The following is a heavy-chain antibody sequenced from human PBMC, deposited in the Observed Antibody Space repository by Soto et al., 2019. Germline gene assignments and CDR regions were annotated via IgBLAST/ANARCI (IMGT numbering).Heavy chain of an antibody. D-gene: IGHD2-21*02. J-gene: IGHJ4*02. V-gene: IGHV1-18*01. CDR3: AREVYCGGDCYTSDY. CDR2: ISAYNGNT. Sequence: GASVKVSCKASGYTFTSYGISWVRQAPGQGLEWMGWISAYNGNTNYAQKLQGRVTMTTNTSTSTAYMELRSLRSDDTAVYYCAREVYCGGDCYTSDYWGQGTQVTVSS. CDR1: GYTFTSYG.